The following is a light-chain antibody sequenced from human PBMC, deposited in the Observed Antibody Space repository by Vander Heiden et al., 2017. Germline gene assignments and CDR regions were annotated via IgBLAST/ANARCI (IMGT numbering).Light chain of an antibody. CDR3: QQYYSTPLT. V-gene: IGKV4-1*01. CDR2: WAS. CDR1: QSLLYYSNNKNY. J-gene: IGKJ4*01. Sequence: DIVMTQSPDSLAVSLGERATINCKSSQSLLYYSNNKNYLAWYQQRPGQPPNLLIYWASTRESVVPDRFSGSGSGTDFTLTITSLQAEDVAVYFCQQYYSTPLTFGGGTKVEIK.